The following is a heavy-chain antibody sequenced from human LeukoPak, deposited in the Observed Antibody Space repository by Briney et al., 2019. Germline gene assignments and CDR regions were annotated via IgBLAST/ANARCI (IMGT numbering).Heavy chain of an antibody. V-gene: IGHV3-30*18. D-gene: IGHD1-26*01. J-gene: IGHJ3*01. Sequence: GGSLRLSCAASGFTFSRYGIYWVRQAPGKGLEWVAVMSYDGNNKYYADSVKGRFTISRDNSKDTLYLQMNSLRAEDTAVYYCAKDYRTRSYPSPIDFWGQGTIVTVS. CDR3: AKDYRTRSYPSPIDF. CDR1: GFTFSRYG. CDR2: MSYDGNNK.